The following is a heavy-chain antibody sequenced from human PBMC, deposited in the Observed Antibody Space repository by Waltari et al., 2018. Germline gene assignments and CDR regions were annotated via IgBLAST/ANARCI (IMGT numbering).Heavy chain of an antibody. D-gene: IGHD6-13*01. CDR1: GYTFTSYD. Sequence: VQLVQSGAEVKKPGASVKVSCKASGYTFTSYDINWVRQATGQGLEWMGWRNPTSGNTGYAQKFQGRVTITRNTSISTAYMELSSLRSEDTAVYYCARDGIAAAGSGSWFDPWGQGTLVTVSS. V-gene: IGHV1-8*03. CDR2: RNPTSGNT. CDR3: ARDGIAAAGSGSWFDP. J-gene: IGHJ5*02.